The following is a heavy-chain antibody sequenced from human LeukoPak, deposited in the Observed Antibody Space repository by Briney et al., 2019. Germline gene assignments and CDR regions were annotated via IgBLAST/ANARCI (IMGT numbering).Heavy chain of an antibody. J-gene: IGHJ6*03. CDR2: IYYSGST. V-gene: IGHV4-38-2*02. D-gene: IGHD2-8*01. CDR3: ASSSPLFNDYYYYMDV. CDR1: GYSISSGYY. Sequence: SETLSLTCIVSGYSISSGYYWGWIRQPPGKGLEWIGYIYYSGSTNYNPSLKSRVTISVDTSKNQFSLKLSSVTAADTAVYYCASSSPLFNDYYYYMDVWGKGTTVTVSS.